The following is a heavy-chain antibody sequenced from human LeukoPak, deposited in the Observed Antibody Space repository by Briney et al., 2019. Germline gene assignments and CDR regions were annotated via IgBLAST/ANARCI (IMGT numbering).Heavy chain of an antibody. CDR2: IFHIETT. V-gene: IGHV4-59*08. D-gene: IGHD3-16*01. CDR1: GGSISSCY. Sequence: PSETLSLTCSVSGGSISSCYWSWIRQPPGKGLEWIGYIFHIETTNYNPSLKSRVTVSVDTSKNQFSLKLNSVTAADTAVYYCARRSGGGDYYFDYWGQGTLVTVSS. CDR3: ARRSGGGDYYFDY. J-gene: IGHJ4*02.